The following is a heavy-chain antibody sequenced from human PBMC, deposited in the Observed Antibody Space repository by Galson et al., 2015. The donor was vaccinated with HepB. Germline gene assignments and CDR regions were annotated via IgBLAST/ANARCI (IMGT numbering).Heavy chain of an antibody. J-gene: IGHJ3*01. Sequence: LRLSCAASGFNFNFYTMHWVRQAPGMGLEYIAGITNNGAGTNYADSVKGRFTISRDNSKKTLNLQMSSLRPEDTALYYCVKEDILAGFSVGSFHVWGQGTMVTVSS. CDR2: ITNNGAGT. D-gene: IGHD3-9*01. V-gene: IGHV3-64D*06. CDR3: VKEDILAGFSVGSFHV. CDR1: GFNFNFYT.